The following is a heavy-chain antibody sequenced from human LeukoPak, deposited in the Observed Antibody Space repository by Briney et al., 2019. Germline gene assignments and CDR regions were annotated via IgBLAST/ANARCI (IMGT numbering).Heavy chain of an antibody. J-gene: IGHJ4*02. Sequence: PSETLSLTCTVSGGSISSSSYYWGWIRQPPGKGLEWIGSIYYSGSTYYNPSLKSRVTISVDTSKNQFSLKLSSVTAADTAVYYCARSRVMYYYDSSGHYFDYWGQGTLVTVSS. V-gene: IGHV4-39*07. CDR3: ARSRVMYYYDSSGHYFDY. CDR1: GGSISSSSYY. CDR2: IYYSGST. D-gene: IGHD3-22*01.